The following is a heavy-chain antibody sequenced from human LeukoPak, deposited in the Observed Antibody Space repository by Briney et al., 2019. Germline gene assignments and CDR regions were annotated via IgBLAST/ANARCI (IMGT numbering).Heavy chain of an antibody. CDR3: ARGYCSGGSCYSYYYYNYMDV. D-gene: IGHD2-15*01. CDR2: IYYSGST. Sequence: KTSETLSLTCTVAGGSIRSSSYYWGWIRQPPGKGLEWIGSIYYSGSTNYNPSLKSRVTISVDTSKNQFSLKLSSVTAADTAVYCCARGYCSGGSCYSYYYYNYMDVWGKGTTVTVSS. J-gene: IGHJ6*03. V-gene: IGHV4-39*07. CDR1: GGSIRSSSYY.